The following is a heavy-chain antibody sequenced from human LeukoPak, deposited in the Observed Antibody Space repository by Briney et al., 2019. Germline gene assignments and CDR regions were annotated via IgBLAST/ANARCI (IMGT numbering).Heavy chain of an antibody. CDR2: IIPIFGTA. CDR3: ARAMYYGRYPATPPYYFDY. V-gene: IGHV1-69*13. J-gene: IGHJ4*02. CDR1: GGTFSSYA. D-gene: IGHD2-8*01. Sequence: SVKVSCKASGGTFSSYAISWVRQAPGQGLEWMGGIIPIFGTANYAQKFQGRVTITADESTSTAYMELSSLRSEDTAVYYCARAMYYGRYPATPPYYFDYWGQGTLVTVSS.